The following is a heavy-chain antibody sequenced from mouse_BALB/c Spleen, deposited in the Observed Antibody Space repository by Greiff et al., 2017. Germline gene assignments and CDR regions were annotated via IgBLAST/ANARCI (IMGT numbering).Heavy chain of an antibody. J-gene: IGHJ4*01. Sequence: VQLKESGPGLVAPSQSLSITCTVSGFSLTGYGVNWVRQPPGKGLEWLGMIWGDGSTDYNSALKSRLSISKDNSKSQVFLKMNSLQTDDTARYYCARAFHYYGYGYAMDYWGQGTSVTVSS. V-gene: IGHV2-6-7*01. CDR3: ARAFHYYGYGYAMDY. D-gene: IGHD1-2*01. CDR2: IWGDGST. CDR1: GFSLTGYG.